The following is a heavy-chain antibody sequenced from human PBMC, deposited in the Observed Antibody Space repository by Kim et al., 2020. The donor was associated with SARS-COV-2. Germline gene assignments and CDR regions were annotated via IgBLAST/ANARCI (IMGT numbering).Heavy chain of an antibody. CDR2: DGSEK. V-gene: IGHV3-7*01. J-gene: IGHJ4*02. CDR3: ATHYFDY. Sequence: DGSEKYYVDSVKGRFTISRDNAKNSLYLQMNSLRAEDTAVYYCATHYFDYWGQGTLVTVSS.